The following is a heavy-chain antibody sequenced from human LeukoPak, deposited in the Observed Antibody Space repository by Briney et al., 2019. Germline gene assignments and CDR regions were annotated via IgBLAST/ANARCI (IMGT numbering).Heavy chain of an antibody. J-gene: IGHJ4*02. Sequence: SETLSLTCAVYGGSFSGYYWSWIRQPPGKGLEWIGEINHSGSTNYNPSLKSRVTISVDTSKNQFSLKLSSVTAADTAVYYCASHRRDGYIFWGQGTLVTVSS. D-gene: IGHD5-24*01. CDR3: ASHRRDGYIF. CDR1: GGSFSGYY. CDR2: INHSGST. V-gene: IGHV4-34*01.